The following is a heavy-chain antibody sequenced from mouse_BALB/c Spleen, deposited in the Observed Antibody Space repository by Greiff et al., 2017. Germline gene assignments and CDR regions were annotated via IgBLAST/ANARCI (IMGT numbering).Heavy chain of an antibody. CDR3: ARVDGYDVAMDY. V-gene: IGHV5-17*02. CDR1: GFTFSSFG. CDR2: ISSGSSTI. D-gene: IGHD2-2*01. J-gene: IGHJ4*01. Sequence: EVQGVESGGGLVQPGGSRKLSCAASGFTFSSFGMHWVRQAPEKGLEWVAYISSGSSTIYYADTVKGRFTISRDNPKNTLFLQMTSLRSEDTAMYYCARVDGYDVAMDYWGQGTSVTVSS.